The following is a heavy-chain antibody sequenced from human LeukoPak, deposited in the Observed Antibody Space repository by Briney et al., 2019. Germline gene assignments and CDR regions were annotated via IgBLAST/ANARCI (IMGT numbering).Heavy chain of an antibody. D-gene: IGHD6-19*01. Sequence: PGGSLRLSCAASGFTFSSYGMHWVRQAPGKGLEWVTLTSHDGSNQYYADAVKGRFTISRDNSKNTLYLQMHSLRAEDTAVYFCAKDSDTSGWYPDYWGQGTLVTISS. J-gene: IGHJ4*02. CDR3: AKDSDTSGWYPDY. CDR1: GFTFSSYG. V-gene: IGHV3-30*18. CDR2: TSHDGSNQ.